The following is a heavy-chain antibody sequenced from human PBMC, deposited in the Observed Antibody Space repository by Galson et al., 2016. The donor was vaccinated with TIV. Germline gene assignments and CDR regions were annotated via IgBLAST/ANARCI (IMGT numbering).Heavy chain of an antibody. CDR1: GNTFTNYY. CDR3: ATERPGAEGDGWGD. V-gene: IGHV1-46*01. D-gene: IGHD3-10*01. J-gene: IGHJ4*02. Sequence: SVKVSCKAYGNTFTNYYMNWIRQAPGQGLEWMGIINTKGDYSTYAQKFQGRVTMTRDTSTSTVSMELRNLRSEDTAVYYCATERPGAEGDGWGDWGQGTLVIVSS. CDR2: INTKGDYS.